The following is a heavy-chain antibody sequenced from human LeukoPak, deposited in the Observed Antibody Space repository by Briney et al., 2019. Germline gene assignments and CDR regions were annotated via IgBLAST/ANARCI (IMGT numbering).Heavy chain of an antibody. CDR2: INHSGST. Sequence: SETLSLTCAVYGGSSSGYYWSWIRQPPRKGLEWIGEINHSGSTNNNPSLKSRVTISVDTSKNQFSLKLSSVTAADTAVYYCAREPGIAAAGTETAFDIWGQGTMVTVSS. CDR1: GGSSSGYY. J-gene: IGHJ3*02. V-gene: IGHV4-34*01. D-gene: IGHD6-13*01. CDR3: AREPGIAAAGTETAFDI.